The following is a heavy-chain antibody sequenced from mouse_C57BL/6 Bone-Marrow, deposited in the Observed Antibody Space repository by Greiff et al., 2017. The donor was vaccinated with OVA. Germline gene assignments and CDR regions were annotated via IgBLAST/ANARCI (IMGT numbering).Heavy chain of an antibody. CDR3: HIYYDFAY. CDR2: IDPETGGT. V-gene: IGHV1-15*01. D-gene: IGHD2-4*01. Sequence: QVHVKQSGAELVRPGASVTLSCKASGYTFTDYEMHWVKQTPVHGLEWIGAIDPETGGTAYNQKFKGKAILTADKSSSTAYMELRSLTSEDSAVYYCHIYYDFAYWGQGTLVTVSA. CDR1: GYTFTDYE. J-gene: IGHJ3*01.